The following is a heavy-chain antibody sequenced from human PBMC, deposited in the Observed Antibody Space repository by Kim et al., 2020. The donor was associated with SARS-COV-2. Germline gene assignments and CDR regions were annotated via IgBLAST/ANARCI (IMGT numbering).Heavy chain of an antibody. CDR1: GFSFSNYW. V-gene: IGHV3-7*01. D-gene: IGHD3-22*01. CDR2: IKEDGSAK. CDR3: ARHPRMTTILVVPDV. J-gene: IGHJ6*02. Sequence: GGSLRLSCAASGFSFSNYWMSWVRQAPGKGLEWVANIKEDGSAKYYVDSVKGRFTISRDNAKNSLYLQMDSLRAEDTAVYYCARHPRMTTILVVPDVWGQGPTVTVSS.